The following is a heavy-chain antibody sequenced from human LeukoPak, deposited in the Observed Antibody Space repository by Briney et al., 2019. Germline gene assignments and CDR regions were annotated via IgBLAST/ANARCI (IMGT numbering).Heavy chain of an antibody. Sequence: SETLSLTCTVSGGSISSSSYYRGWIRQPPGKGLEWIGSIYYSGSTYYNPSLKSRVTISVDTSKNQFSLKLSSVTAAHTAVYYCAMVVGYMDVWGKGTTVTVSS. CDR2: IYYSGST. V-gene: IGHV4-39*01. CDR3: AMVVGYMDV. D-gene: IGHD1-26*01. J-gene: IGHJ6*03. CDR1: GGSISSSSYY.